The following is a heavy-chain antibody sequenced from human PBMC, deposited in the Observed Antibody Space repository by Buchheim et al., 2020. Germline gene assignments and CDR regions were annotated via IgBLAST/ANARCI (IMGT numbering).Heavy chain of an antibody. CDR3: ARDAFRIAAAGFLDY. V-gene: IGHV3-11*06. CDR1: GFTFSDYY. Sequence: VQLLESGGGLVKPGGSLRLSCAASGFTFSDYYMSWVRQAPGKGLEWISYISPRNYTNSADSVNGRFTISRDNAKNSLYLQMNSLRDEDTAVYYCARDAFRIAAAGFLDYWGQGTL. D-gene: IGHD6-13*01. J-gene: IGHJ4*02. CDR2: ISPRNYT.